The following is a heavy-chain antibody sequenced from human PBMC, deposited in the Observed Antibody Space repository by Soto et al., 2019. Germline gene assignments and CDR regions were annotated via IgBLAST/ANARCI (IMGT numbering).Heavy chain of an antibody. CDR1: GFSFNNNG. Sequence: GGSLRLSCAASGFSFNNNGMHWVRQAPGKGLEWVTAIWYDGSYEYYADSVKGRFIISRDNSKNTLYLQMNSLRVEDTAVYYCAGDHMVRGVPNWIDPWGQGNLVTVT. D-gene: IGHD3-10*01. CDR3: AGDHMVRGVPNWIDP. J-gene: IGHJ5*02. V-gene: IGHV3-33*01. CDR2: IWYDGSYE.